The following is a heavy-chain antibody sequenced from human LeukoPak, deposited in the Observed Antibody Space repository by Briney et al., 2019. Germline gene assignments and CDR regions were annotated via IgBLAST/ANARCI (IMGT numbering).Heavy chain of an antibody. CDR1: GGTFSSYA. CDR2: IIPIFGTA. J-gene: IGHJ4*02. CDR3: ARDPPFEYSSSSDY. Sequence: SVKVSCMASGGTFSSYAISWVRQAPGQGLEWMGGIIPIFGTANYAQKFQGRVTITADESTSTAYMELSSLRSEDTAVYYCARDPPFEYSSSSDYWGQGTLVTVSS. V-gene: IGHV1-69*13. D-gene: IGHD6-6*01.